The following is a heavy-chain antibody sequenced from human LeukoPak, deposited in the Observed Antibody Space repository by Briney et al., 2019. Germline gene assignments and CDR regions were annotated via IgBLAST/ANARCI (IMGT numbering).Heavy chain of an antibody. CDR1: GYSFTSYW. D-gene: IGHD5-18*01. CDR2: IYPGDSDT. Sequence: GESLKISCKGSGYSFTSYWIGWVRQMPGKGLEWMGIIYPGDSDTRYSPPFQGQVTISADKSISTAYLQWSSLKASDTAMYYCARHVSFYSYGYQDWFDPWGQGTLVTVSS. CDR3: ARHVSFYSYGYQDWFDP. J-gene: IGHJ5*02. V-gene: IGHV5-51*01.